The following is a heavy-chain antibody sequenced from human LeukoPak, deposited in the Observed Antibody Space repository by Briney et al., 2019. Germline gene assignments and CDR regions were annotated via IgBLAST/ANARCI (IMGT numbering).Heavy chain of an antibody. Sequence: ASVNVSCKASGYTFTSYAMNWVRQAPGQGLEWMGWINTNTGNPTYAQGFTGRFVFSLDTSVSTAYLQISSLKAEDTAVYYCARDHYCSGGSCPNWFDPRGQGTLVTVSS. CDR2: INTNTGNP. V-gene: IGHV7-4-1*02. CDR3: ARDHYCSGGSCPNWFDP. CDR1: GYTFTSYA. J-gene: IGHJ5*02. D-gene: IGHD2-15*01.